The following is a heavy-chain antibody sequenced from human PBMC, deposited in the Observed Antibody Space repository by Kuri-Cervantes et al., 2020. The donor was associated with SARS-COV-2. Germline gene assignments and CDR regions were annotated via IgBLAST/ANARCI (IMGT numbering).Heavy chain of an antibody. V-gene: IGHV3-30-3*01. CDR2: ISYDGSNK. Sequence: GESLKISCAASGSTFSSYAMHWVRQAPGKGLEWVAVISYDGSNKYYADSVKGRFTISRDNSKNTLYLQMNSLRAEDTAVYYCAKDLGGYDRGAFDIWGQGTMVTVSS. J-gene: IGHJ3*02. D-gene: IGHD5-12*01. CDR3: AKDLGGYDRGAFDI. CDR1: GSTFSSYA.